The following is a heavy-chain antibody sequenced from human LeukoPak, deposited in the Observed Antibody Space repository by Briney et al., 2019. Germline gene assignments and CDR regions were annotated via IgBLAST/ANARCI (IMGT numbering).Heavy chain of an antibody. CDR1: GGSINSDSVS. V-gene: IGHV4-61*02. J-gene: IGHJ5*02. CDR3: AKDGYSSTWYGWFDP. CDR2: IYTSGNT. D-gene: IGHD6-13*01. Sequence: NSSETLSLTCNVSGGSINSDSVSWSWIRQPAGKGLEWIGRIYTSGNTNYNPSLKSRVTISVDTSKNQFSLKLISVTAADTGVYYCAKDGYSSTWYGWFDPWGQGTLVTVSS.